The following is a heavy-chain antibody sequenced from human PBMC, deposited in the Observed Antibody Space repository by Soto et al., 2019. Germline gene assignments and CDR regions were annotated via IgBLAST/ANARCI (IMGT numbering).Heavy chain of an antibody. J-gene: IGHJ4*02. CDR1: GFTFSSYG. Sequence: EVQLLESGGGLVQPGGSLRLSCAASGFTFSSYGMSWVRQAPGKGLECVSGISGSGGSTYYADSVKGRFTISRDNSKNTLYLQMNSLRAEDTAVYYCAKKGQGTYHLEYWGQGTLVTVSS. CDR3: AKKGQGTYHLEY. V-gene: IGHV3-23*01. D-gene: IGHD2-2*01. CDR2: ISGSGGST.